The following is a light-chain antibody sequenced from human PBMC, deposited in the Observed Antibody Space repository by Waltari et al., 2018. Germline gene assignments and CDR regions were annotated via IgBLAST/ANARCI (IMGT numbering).Light chain of an antibody. CDR3: TSYGGSNNFVI. CDR1: SSDVGGYNY. Sequence: QSALTQPPSASGSPGQSVTISCTGTSSDVGGYNYVSWYQQYPDKAPKLVIYEVTKRPSGVPDRVSGSKSGNTASLTVSGLQAEDEADYYCTSYGGSNNFVIFGGGTKLTVL. CDR2: EVT. J-gene: IGLJ2*01. V-gene: IGLV2-8*01.